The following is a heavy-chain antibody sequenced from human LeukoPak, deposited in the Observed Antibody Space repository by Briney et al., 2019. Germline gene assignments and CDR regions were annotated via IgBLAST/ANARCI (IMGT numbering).Heavy chain of an antibody. CDR1: GGSISSSSYY. V-gene: IGHV4-61*01. CDR3: ARGAVLLWFGELFSAFDI. Sequence: SETLSLTCTVSGGSISSSSYYWSWIRQPPGKGLEWIGYIYYSGSTNYNPSLKSRVTISVDTSKNQFSLKLSSVTAADTAVYYCARGAVLLWFGELFSAFDIWGQGTMVTVSS. CDR2: IYYSGST. J-gene: IGHJ3*02. D-gene: IGHD3-10*01.